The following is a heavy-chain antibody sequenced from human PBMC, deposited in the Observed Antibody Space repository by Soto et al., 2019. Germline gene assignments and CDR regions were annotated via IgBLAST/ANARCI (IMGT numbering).Heavy chain of an antibody. D-gene: IGHD6-19*01. CDR1: GGSISSGGYY. J-gene: IGHJ6*02. Sequence: QVHLQESGPGLVKPSQTLSLTCTVSGGSISSGGYYWSWIRQHPGKGLEGIGYIYYTGGTYYNPSIRSRVTISVDTTKKQFSPELRSVSAADTAVYYCASRGWSFNAMDVWVQGTTVT. CDR3: ASRGWSFNAMDV. CDR2: IYYTGGT. V-gene: IGHV4-31*03.